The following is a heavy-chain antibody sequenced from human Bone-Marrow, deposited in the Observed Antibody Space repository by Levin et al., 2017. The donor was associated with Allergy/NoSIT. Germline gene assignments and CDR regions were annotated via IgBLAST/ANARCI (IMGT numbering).Heavy chain of an antibody. J-gene: IGHJ4*02. Sequence: GESLKISCAASGFTFSSYAMHWVRQAPGKGLEWVAVISYDGSNKYYADSVKGRFTISRDNSKNTLYLQMNSLRAEDTAVYYCARVSGQQLVLDYWGQGTLVTVSS. CDR3: ARVSGQQLVLDY. CDR2: ISYDGSNK. D-gene: IGHD6-13*01. V-gene: IGHV3-30-3*01. CDR1: GFTFSSYA.